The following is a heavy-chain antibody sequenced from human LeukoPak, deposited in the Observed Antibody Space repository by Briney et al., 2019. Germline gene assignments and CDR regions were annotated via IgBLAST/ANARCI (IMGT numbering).Heavy chain of an antibody. Sequence: GGSLRLSCAASGFTFSSYVMHWVRQAPGKGLEWVAVISNDGSNKYYADSVKGRFTVSRDNSKNTLYLQMNSLRAEDTAVYYCARDSRGQNFYFYMDVWGKGTTVTVSS. CDR2: ISNDGSNK. CDR1: GFTFSSYV. J-gene: IGHJ6*03. V-gene: IGHV3-30-3*01. CDR3: ARDSRGQNFYFYMDV.